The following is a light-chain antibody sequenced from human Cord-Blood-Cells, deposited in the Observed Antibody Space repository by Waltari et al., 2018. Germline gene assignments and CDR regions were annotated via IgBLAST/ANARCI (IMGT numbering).Light chain of an antibody. CDR3: QQYYSTPLT. V-gene: IGKV4-1*01. J-gene: IGKJ4*01. CDR2: WAS. Sequence: DIVMPQSPDSLAVSLGESPTINCKSSQSVLYSSNNKNYLAWYQQKPGQPPKLLIYWASTRESGVPDRFSGSGSGTDFTLTISSLQAEDVAVYYCQQYYSTPLTFGGGTKVEIK. CDR1: QSVLYSSNNKNY.